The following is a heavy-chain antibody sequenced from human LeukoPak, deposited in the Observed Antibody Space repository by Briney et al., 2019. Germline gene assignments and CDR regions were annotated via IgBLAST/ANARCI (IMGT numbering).Heavy chain of an antibody. CDR3: ARDRGDDYYYYGMDV. CDR2: ISSSSSYI. CDR1: GFTFSSYS. V-gene: IGHV3-21*01. Sequence: NPGGSLRLSCAASGFTFSSYSMNWVRQAPGKGLEWVSSISSSSSYIYYADSVKGRFTISRDNAKNPLYLQMNSLRAEDTAVYYCARDRGDDYYYYGMDVWGQGTTVTVSS. J-gene: IGHJ6*02. D-gene: IGHD4-17*01.